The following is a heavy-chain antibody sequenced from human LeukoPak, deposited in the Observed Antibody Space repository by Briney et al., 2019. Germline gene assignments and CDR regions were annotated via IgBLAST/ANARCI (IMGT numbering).Heavy chain of an antibody. Sequence: GGSLRLSCAASGFTFTNHAMSWVRQAPGKGLEWVAVIYTGGGTYYADSVKGRFTISRDNSKNTLYLQMNSLGVEDTAVYYCARSPSYYYDSSGYFSFDYWGQGTLVTVSS. CDR2: IYTGGGT. CDR1: GFTFTNHA. J-gene: IGHJ4*02. CDR3: ARSPSYYYDSSGYFSFDY. D-gene: IGHD3-22*01. V-gene: IGHV3-53*01.